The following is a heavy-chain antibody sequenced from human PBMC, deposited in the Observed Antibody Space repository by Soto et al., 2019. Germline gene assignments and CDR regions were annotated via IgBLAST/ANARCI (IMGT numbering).Heavy chain of an antibody. D-gene: IGHD2-21*02. CDR3: AKGAHIVVVTANNWFDP. V-gene: IGHV3-30*18. CDR1: GFTFSSYG. Sequence: PGGSLRLSCAASGFTFSSYGMHWVRQAPGKGLEWVAVISYDGSNKYYADSVKGRFTISRDNSKNTLYLQMNSLRAEDTAVYYCAKGAHIVVVTANNWFDPWGQGT. CDR2: ISYDGSNK. J-gene: IGHJ5*02.